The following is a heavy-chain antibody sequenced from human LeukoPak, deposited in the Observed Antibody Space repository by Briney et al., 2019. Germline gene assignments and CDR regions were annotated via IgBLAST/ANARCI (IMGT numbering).Heavy chain of an antibody. CDR1: GGSISSSGYY. V-gene: IGHV4-39*01. J-gene: IGHJ3*02. CDR2: IYYSGST. CDR3: AVYCSSTSCYARRAFDI. Sequence: KPSETLSLTCTVSGGSISSSGYYWGWIRQPPGKGLEWIGSIYYSGSTYYNPSLKSRVIISEDASKNQFSLKLSSVTAADTAVYYCAVYCSSTSCYARRAFDIWGQGTTVTVSS. D-gene: IGHD2-2*01.